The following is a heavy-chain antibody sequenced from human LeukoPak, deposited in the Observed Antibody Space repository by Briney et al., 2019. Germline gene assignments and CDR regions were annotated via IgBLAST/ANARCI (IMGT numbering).Heavy chain of an antibody. J-gene: IGHJ4*02. CDR1: GFTFSSYA. V-gene: IGHV3-30*04. D-gene: IGHD3-16*01. Sequence: GGSLRLSCAASGFTFSSYAMDWVRQAPGKGLEWVTFLSYDGEDEQYVDSVRGRFTSSRDNSKKTLYLQMNNLRPEDTAIYYCARDQPGGGLDYWGQGVLVVVSS. CDR2: LSYDGEDE. CDR3: ARDQPGGGLDY.